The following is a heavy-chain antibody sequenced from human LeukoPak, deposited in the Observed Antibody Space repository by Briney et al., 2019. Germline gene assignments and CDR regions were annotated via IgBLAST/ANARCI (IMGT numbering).Heavy chain of an antibody. Sequence: GGSLRLSCAASGFTFSSSAMSWVRQAPGKGLEWVSVIYSGGSTYYADSVKGRFTISRDNSKNTLYLQMNSLRAEDTAVYYCSRDPRNLDYWGQGTLVTVSS. V-gene: IGHV3-53*01. J-gene: IGHJ4*02. CDR2: IYSGGST. CDR1: GFTFSSSA. CDR3: SRDPRNLDY. D-gene: IGHD1-14*01.